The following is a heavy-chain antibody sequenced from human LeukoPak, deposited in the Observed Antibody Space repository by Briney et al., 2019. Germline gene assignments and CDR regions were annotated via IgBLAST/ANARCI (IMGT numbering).Heavy chain of an antibody. V-gene: IGHV4-59*01. J-gene: IGHJ3*02. Sequence: SETLSLTCTVSGGSISSYYWSWIRQPPGKGLEWIGYLYYSGSTNYNPSLKSRVTISVDASKNQFSLKLSSVTAADTAVYYCARLRWFPRAFDIWGQGTIITVSS. D-gene: IGHD4-23*01. CDR2: LYYSGST. CDR3: ARLRWFPRAFDI. CDR1: GGSISSYY.